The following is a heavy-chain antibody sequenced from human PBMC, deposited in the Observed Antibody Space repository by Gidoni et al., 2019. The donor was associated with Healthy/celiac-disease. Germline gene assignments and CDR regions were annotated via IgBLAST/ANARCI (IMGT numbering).Heavy chain of an antibody. CDR3: ARGYYYGSGRDYFDY. CDR2: IYGDDDK. V-gene: IGHV2-5*02. Sequence: QITLKESGPTLVKPTQTLTLTCTFSGFSLSTSGVGVGWIRQPPGKALEWLALIYGDDDKRYSPALKSRLTITKDTSKNQVVLTMTNMDPVDTATYYCARGYYYGSGRDYFDYWGQGTLVTVSS. J-gene: IGHJ4*02. D-gene: IGHD3-10*01. CDR1: GFSLSTSGVG.